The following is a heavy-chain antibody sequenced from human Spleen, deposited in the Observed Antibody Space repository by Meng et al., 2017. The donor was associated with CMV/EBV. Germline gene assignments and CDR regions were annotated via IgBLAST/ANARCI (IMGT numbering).Heavy chain of an antibody. D-gene: IGHD1-14*01. CDR3: ARDNAPDMPDYYFDY. CDR2: ISYDGSNK. J-gene: IGHJ4*02. V-gene: IGHV3-30*04. CDR1: GFTFSSYA. Sequence: GGSLRLSCAASGFTFSSYAMHWVRQAPGKGLEWVAVISYDGSNKYYADSVKGRFTISRDNSKNTLYLQMNSLRAEDTAVYYCARDNAPDMPDYYFDYWGQGTLVTVSS.